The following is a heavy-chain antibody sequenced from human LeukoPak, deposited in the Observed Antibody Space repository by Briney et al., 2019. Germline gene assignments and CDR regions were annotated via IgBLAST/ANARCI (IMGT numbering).Heavy chain of an antibody. V-gene: IGHV1-69*05. J-gene: IGHJ4*02. Sequence: ASVKVSCKASGGTFSSYAISWVRQAPGQGLEWMGGIIPLFGTANYAQKFQGRVTITTDESTSTAYMELSSLRSEDTAVYYCATHYYDSSGYFDYWGQGTLVTVSS. CDR1: GGTFSSYA. D-gene: IGHD3-22*01. CDR2: IIPLFGTA. CDR3: ATHYYDSSGYFDY.